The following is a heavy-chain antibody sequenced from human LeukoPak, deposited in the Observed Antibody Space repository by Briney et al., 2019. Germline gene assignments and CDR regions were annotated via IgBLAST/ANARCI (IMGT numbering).Heavy chain of an antibody. CDR1: GGSISSYY. V-gene: IGHV4-59*12. CDR3: ARKPVTDYSNYLWYYYYMDV. D-gene: IGHD4-11*01. J-gene: IGHJ6*03. Sequence: SETLSLTCTVSGGSISSYYWSWIRQPPGKGLEWIGYIYYSGSTYYNPSLKSRVTISVDTSKNQFSLKLSSVTAADTAVYYCARKPVTDYSNYLWYYYYMDVWGKGTTVTVSS. CDR2: IYYSGST.